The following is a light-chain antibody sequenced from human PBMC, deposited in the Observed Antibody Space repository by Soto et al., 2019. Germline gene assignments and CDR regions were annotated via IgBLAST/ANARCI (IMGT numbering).Light chain of an antibody. V-gene: IGKV3-15*01. J-gene: IGKJ5*01. CDR3: QQFSTGPPIT. CDR1: QSVSSN. CDR2: RAS. Sequence: IVMTISPATLSLSPGERATLSCRASQSVSSNLAWYQQKPGQAPRLLIYRASTRVIGIPARFSGSGSGTEFTLTISSLQSEDFAVYYCQQFSTGPPITFGQGGRLEIK.